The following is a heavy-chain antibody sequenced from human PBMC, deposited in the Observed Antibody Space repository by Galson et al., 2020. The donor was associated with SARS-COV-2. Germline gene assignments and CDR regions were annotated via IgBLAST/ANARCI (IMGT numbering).Heavy chain of an antibody. CDR2: INHRGST. CDR1: GGSFKNYY. V-gene: IGHV4-34*01. D-gene: IGHD2-2*01. J-gene: IGHJ6*03. Sequence: SETLSLTCTVSGGSFKNYYWTWIRQSPGKGLQWIGEINHRGSTNYDPSLQGRVAMSVDTSKNQFSLRLSSVTAADTAVYYCVRGAEARRIIVVVPYYYTYMDGWGGGTAVTVSS. CDR3: VRGAEARRIIVVVPYYYTYMDG.